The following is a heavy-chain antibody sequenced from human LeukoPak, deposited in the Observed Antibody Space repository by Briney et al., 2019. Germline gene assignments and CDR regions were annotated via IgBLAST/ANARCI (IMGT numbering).Heavy chain of an antibody. Sequence: SETLSLTCAVYGGSFSGYYWSWIRQPPGKGLEWIGEINHSGSTNYNPSLKSRVTISVDTSKNQFSLKLSSVTAADTAVYYCARGPLWFVELLWPPDYWGQGTLVTVSS. CDR3: ARGPLWFVELLWPPDY. D-gene: IGHD3-10*01. J-gene: IGHJ4*02. CDR1: GGSFSGYY. V-gene: IGHV4-34*01. CDR2: INHSGST.